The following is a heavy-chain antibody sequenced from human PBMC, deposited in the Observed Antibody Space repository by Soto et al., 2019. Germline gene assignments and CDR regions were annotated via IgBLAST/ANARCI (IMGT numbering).Heavy chain of an antibody. CDR1: GFTFGDYA. V-gene: IGHV3-49*03. Sequence: GGSLRLSCTASGFTFGDYAMSWFRQAPGKGLEWVGFIRSKAYGGTTEYAASVKGRFTISRDDSKSIAYLQMNSLKTEDTAVYYCTRVISSSWEETTDYYFDYWGQGTLVTVSS. CDR2: IRSKAYGGTT. D-gene: IGHD6-13*01. CDR3: TRVISSSWEETTDYYFDY. J-gene: IGHJ4*02.